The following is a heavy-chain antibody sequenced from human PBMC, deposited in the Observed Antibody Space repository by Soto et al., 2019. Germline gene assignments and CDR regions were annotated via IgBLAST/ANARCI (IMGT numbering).Heavy chain of an antibody. Sequence: GASVKVSCKASGYTFIDYYFHGVRQAPGQGLEWMGWMNPNRGVTNYAQKFQGRVTMTRDTSINTAYMELSRLQSDDTAVYYCARGRETAMGSNPFDEWGQGSLVTVSS. CDR3: ARGRETAMGSNPFDE. V-gene: IGHV1-2*02. J-gene: IGHJ4*02. CDR2: MNPNRGVT. CDR1: GYTFIDYY. D-gene: IGHD5-18*01.